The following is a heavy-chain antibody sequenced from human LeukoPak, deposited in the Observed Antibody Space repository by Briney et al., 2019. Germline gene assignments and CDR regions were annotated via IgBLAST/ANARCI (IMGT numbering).Heavy chain of an antibody. CDR2: IRQDGGAK. Sequence: GGSLRLSCAASGFTFRTHWMSWVRQAPGKGLEWVANIRQDGGAKYYVDSVKGRFTISRDNAKNSLCLQMNSLRADDTAIYYCARDSGDWRPLDYWGQGTLVTVSS. V-gene: IGHV3-7*01. D-gene: IGHD2-21*02. CDR1: GFTFRTHW. CDR3: ARDSGDWRPLDY. J-gene: IGHJ4*02.